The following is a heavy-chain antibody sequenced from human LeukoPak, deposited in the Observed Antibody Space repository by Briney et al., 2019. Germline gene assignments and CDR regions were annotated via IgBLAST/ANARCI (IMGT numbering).Heavy chain of an antibody. V-gene: IGHV3-30*19. CDR1: GFTFSSYG. CDR2: ISYDGSNK. CDR3: ARDDTIFGVVIPHDY. J-gene: IGHJ4*02. D-gene: IGHD3-3*01. Sequence: GGSLRLSCAASGFTFSSYGMHWVRQAPGKGLEWVAVISYDGSNKYYADSVKGRFTISRDNSKNTLYLQMNSLRAEDTAVYYCARDDTIFGVVIPHDYWGQGTLVTVSS.